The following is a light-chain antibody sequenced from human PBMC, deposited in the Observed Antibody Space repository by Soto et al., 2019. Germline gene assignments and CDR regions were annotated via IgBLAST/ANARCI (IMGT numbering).Light chain of an antibody. CDR1: QSISSW. Sequence: DIQMTQSPSTLSASVGDRVTITCRASQSISSWLAWYQQKPGKAPKLLIYKASSLESGVPSRFSGSGSGTEFALTISSLQPDDFATYYCQQDYAYSLTFCQGTKVDIK. CDR3: QQDYAYSLT. V-gene: IGKV1-5*03. J-gene: IGKJ1*01. CDR2: KAS.